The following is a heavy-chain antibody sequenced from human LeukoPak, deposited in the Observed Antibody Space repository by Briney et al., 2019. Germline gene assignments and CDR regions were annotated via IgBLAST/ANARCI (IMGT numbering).Heavy chain of an antibody. J-gene: IGHJ4*02. Sequence: ASVKVSCKASGYTFTGYYMHWVRQAPGQGLEWMGWINPNSGGTNYAQKFQGRVTMTRDTSISTAYMELSRLRSDDTAVYYCARVGFAVVTPYFDYWGQGTLVTVSS. V-gene: IGHV1-2*02. CDR3: ARVGFAVVTPYFDY. D-gene: IGHD4-23*01. CDR2: INPNSGGT. CDR1: GYTFTGYY.